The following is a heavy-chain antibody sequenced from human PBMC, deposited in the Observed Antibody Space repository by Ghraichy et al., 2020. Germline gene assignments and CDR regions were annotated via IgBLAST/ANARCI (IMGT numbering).Heavy chain of an antibody. Sequence: ESLNISCTVSGGSINSYYWSWIRQPAGKGLEWIGRIYTSGYTNYNPSLKSRVTMSVDTSKNQFSLKLSSVTAADTAVYYCARSVTGTKEYYFDYWGQGTLVTVSS. D-gene: IGHD1-7*01. V-gene: IGHV4-4*07. CDR2: IYTSGYT. CDR3: ARSVTGTKEYYFDY. CDR1: GGSINSYY. J-gene: IGHJ4*02.